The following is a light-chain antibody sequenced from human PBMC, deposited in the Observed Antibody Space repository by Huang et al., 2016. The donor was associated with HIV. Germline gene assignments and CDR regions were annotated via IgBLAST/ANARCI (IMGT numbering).Light chain of an antibody. CDR1: QSVSSD. CDR3: QQYNNWPPIT. Sequence: EVVMTQSPATLSVSPGERAALSCRASQSVSSDLAWYQQKPGQAPRLLIYGASTRAPGIPARCGGSGSGTEFTLTISSLQSEDFAVYYCQQYNNWPPITFGQGTRLEIK. CDR2: GAS. J-gene: IGKJ5*01. V-gene: IGKV3-15*01.